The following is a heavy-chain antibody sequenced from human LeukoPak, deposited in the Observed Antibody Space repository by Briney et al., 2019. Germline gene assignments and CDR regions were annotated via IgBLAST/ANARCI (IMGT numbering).Heavy chain of an antibody. D-gene: IGHD3-9*01. CDR1: GGSLSFYY. J-gene: IGHJ3*02. Sequence: SETLSLTCGVSGGSLSFYYWSWIRQSPGKGLEWIAEISQNGDSNYNMSLKSRVTISLDKSKNQVSLKLNSVTAADTAVYYCARHYDILTGWVADIWGQGTMVTVSS. CDR3: ARHYDILTGWVADI. CDR2: ISQNGDS. V-gene: IGHV4-34*01.